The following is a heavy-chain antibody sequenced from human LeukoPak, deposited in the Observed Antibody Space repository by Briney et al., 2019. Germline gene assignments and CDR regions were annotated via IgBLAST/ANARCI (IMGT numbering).Heavy chain of an antibody. CDR3: ARDVTPNWGLRGYFDY. CDR2: ISSNGGST. J-gene: IGHJ4*02. CDR1: GFTFSSYA. Sequence: GGSLRLSCSVSGFTFSSYAMHWVRQAPGKGLEYVSGISSNGGSTYYADSVEGSFTISRDIFKNTLYLQMSGLRAEDTAVYYCARDVTPNWGLRGYFDYWGQGTLVTVSS. D-gene: IGHD7-27*01. V-gene: IGHV3-64D*06.